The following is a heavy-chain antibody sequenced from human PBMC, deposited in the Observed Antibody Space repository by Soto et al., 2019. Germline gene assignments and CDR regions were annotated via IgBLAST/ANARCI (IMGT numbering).Heavy chain of an antibody. Sequence: QVQLVQSGAEVKKPGSSVKVSCKASGGTFSSYAISWVRQAPGQGLEWMGGIIPIFGTANYAQKFQGRVTITADESTSTAYMELSSLRSEDTAVYSCARGELLVWGDGDSGGWWFDPWGQGTLVTVSS. J-gene: IGHJ5*02. V-gene: IGHV1-69*12. CDR3: ARGELLVWGDGDSGGWWFDP. CDR1: GGTFSSYA. D-gene: IGHD2-21*01. CDR2: IIPIFGTA.